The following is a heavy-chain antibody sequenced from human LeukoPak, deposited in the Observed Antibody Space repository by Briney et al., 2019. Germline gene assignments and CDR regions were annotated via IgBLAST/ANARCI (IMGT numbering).Heavy chain of an antibody. J-gene: IGHJ5*02. CDR1: GGTFSSYA. CDR2: IIPIFGTA. CDR3: ARDNSLGDSAWWFDP. Sequence: SVKVSCKASGGTFSSYAISWVRQAPGQGLEWMGGIIPIFGTADYAQKFQGRVTITADKSTSTAYMELSSLRSEDTAVYYCARDNSLGDSAWWFDPWGQGTLVTVSS. D-gene: IGHD5-12*01. V-gene: IGHV1-69*06.